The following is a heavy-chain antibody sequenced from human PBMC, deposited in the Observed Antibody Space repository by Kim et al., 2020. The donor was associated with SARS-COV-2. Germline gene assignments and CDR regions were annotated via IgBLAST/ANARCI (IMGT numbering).Heavy chain of an antibody. V-gene: IGHV4-34*01. D-gene: IGHD3-10*01. J-gene: IGHJ6*02. CDR2: INHSGST. CDR3: ARETLSYGSGSYSLFYYYYGMDV. CDR1: GGSFSGYY. Sequence: SETLSLTCAVYGGSFSGYYWSWIRQPPGKGLEWIGEINHSGSTNYNPSLKSRVTISVDTSKNQFSLKLSSVTAADTAVYYCARETLSYGSGSYSLFYYYYGMDVWGQGTTVTVSS.